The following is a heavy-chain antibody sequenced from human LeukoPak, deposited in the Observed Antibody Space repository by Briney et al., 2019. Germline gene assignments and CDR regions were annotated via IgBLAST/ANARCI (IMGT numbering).Heavy chain of an antibody. CDR2: IYNSGGT. CDR1: GGSISSGDHY. D-gene: IGHD1-7*01. CDR3: ARGRGSGTLAFSFDY. Sequence: SETLSLTXTVPGGSISSGDHYWSWIRQPPGKGLEWIGYIYNSGGTYYNPSLKSRVTISVDTSKNQFSLKLTSVTAADTAVYYCARGRGSGTLAFSFDYWGQGTLVTVSS. V-gene: IGHV4-30-4*08. J-gene: IGHJ4*02.